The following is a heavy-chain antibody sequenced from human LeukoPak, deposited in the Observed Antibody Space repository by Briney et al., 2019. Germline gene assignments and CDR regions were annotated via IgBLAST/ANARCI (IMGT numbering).Heavy chain of an antibody. CDR1: GGSISSGGYY. CDR3: ARDRGSSGWRDY. CDR2: IYHSGST. V-gene: IGHV4-30-2*01. D-gene: IGHD6-19*01. J-gene: IGHJ4*02. Sequence: SETLSLTCTVSGGSISSGGYYWSWIRQPPGKGLEWTGYIYHSGSTYYNPSLKSRVTISVDRSKNQFSLKLSSVTAADTAVYYCARDRGSSGWRDYWGQGTLVTVSS.